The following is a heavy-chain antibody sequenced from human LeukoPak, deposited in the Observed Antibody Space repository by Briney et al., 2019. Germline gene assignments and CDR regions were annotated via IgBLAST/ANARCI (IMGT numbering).Heavy chain of an antibody. CDR2: ISYDGSNK. V-gene: IGHV3-30*18. CDR1: GFTFSSYG. D-gene: IGHD1-1*01. J-gene: IGHJ5*01. Sequence: GRSLRLSCAASGFTFSSYGMHWVRQAPGKGLEWVAVISYDGSNKYYADSVKGRFTISRDNSKNTLYLQMNSLRAEDTAVYYCAKARNWKYNWFDSWGQGTLVTVSS. CDR3: AKARNWKYNWFDS.